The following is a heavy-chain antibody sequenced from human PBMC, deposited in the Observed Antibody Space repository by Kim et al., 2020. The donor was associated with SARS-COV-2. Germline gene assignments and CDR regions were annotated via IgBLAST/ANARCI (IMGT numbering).Heavy chain of an antibody. V-gene: IGHV1-2*04. CDR1: GYTFTGYY. D-gene: IGHD6-19*01. CDR3: ARDGKQWLSPTSPLMDDAFDI. Sequence: ASVKVSCKASGYTFTGYYMHWVRQAPGQGLEWMGWINPNSGGTNYAQKFQGWVTMTRDTSISTAYMELSRLRSDDTAVYYCARDGKQWLSPTSPLMDDAFDIWGQGTMVTVSS. J-gene: IGHJ3*02. CDR2: INPNSGGT.